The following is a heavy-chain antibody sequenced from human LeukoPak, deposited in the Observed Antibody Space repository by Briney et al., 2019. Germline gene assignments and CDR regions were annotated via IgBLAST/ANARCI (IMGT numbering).Heavy chain of an antibody. D-gene: IGHD1-26*01. CDR2: IIPILGIA. CDR1: GGTFSSYA. CDR3: ARDSGGPIVGYGMDV. J-gene: IGHJ6*02. V-gene: IGHV1-69*04. Sequence: ASVKVSCKASGGTFSSYAISWVRQAPGQGLEWMGRIIPILGIANYAQKFQGRVTITADKSTSTAYMELSSLRSEDTAVYYCARDSGGPIVGYGMDVWGQGTTVTVSS.